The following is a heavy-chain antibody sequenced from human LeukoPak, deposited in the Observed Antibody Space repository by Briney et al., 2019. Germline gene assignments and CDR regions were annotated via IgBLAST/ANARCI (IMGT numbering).Heavy chain of an antibody. Sequence: PGGSLRLSCAASGFTFSDYYMSWIRQAPGKGLEWVSYISSSGSTIYYADSVKGRFTISRDNAKNSLYLQMNSLRAEDTAVYYCARDEGVVVPAAIPVDAFDIWGQETMVTVSS. CDR3: ARDEGVVVPAAIPVDAFDI. D-gene: IGHD2-2*01. CDR2: ISSSGSTI. J-gene: IGHJ3*02. CDR1: GFTFSDYY. V-gene: IGHV3-11*04.